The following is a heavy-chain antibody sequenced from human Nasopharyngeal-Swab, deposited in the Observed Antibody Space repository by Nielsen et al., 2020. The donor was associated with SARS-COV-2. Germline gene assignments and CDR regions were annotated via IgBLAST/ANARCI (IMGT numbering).Heavy chain of an antibody. J-gene: IGHJ6*02. CDR3: ARAESYDFWSGYMPFYGMDV. CDR2: IYYSGST. D-gene: IGHD3-3*01. V-gene: IGHV4-59*01. Sequence: RQAPGKGLEWIGYIYYSGSTNYNPSLKSRVTISVDTSKNQFSLKLSSVTAADTAVYYCARAESYDFWSGYMPFYGMDVWGQGTTVTVSS.